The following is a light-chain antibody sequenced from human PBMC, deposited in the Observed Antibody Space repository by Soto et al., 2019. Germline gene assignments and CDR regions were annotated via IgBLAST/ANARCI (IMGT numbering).Light chain of an antibody. Sequence: QSVLTQSASVSGSPGQSITISCTGTSSDVGNYNYVSWYQQHPGEVPKLIIFNVNNRPSGVSNRFSGSKSGNTASLTISGLQAEDEADYYSSSFTSSTTYVFGTGTKSPS. CDR2: NVN. CDR3: SSFTSSTTYV. V-gene: IGLV2-14*01. CDR1: SSDVGNYNY. J-gene: IGLJ1*01.